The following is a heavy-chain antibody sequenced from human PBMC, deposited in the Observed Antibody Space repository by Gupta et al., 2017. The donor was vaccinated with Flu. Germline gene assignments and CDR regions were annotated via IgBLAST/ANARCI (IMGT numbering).Heavy chain of an antibody. CDR3: ARDSWSSSSRAFDI. V-gene: IGHV3-30-3*01. D-gene: IGHD6-6*01. Sequence: RQAPGKGLEWVSVISYEGTSKYYTDSVKGRFTISKDNLKNTLYLEMNSLRADDTAVYYCARDSWSSSSRAFDIWGQGTKVTVSS. J-gene: IGHJ3*02. CDR2: ISYEGTSK.